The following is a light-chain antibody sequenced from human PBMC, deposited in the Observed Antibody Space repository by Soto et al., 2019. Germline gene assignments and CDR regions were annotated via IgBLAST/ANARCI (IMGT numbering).Light chain of an antibody. CDR3: QKYYNAPRT. Sequence: DIQMTQSPSSLSASVGDRVTITCRARQDIANYLAWYQQKPGKVPKLLIYAAITLQSGVPSRFSGSGSGTDFTLTVSSLQPEDVATYYCQKYYNAPRTFGQGTKVEIK. V-gene: IGKV1-27*01. CDR1: QDIANY. CDR2: AAI. J-gene: IGKJ1*01.